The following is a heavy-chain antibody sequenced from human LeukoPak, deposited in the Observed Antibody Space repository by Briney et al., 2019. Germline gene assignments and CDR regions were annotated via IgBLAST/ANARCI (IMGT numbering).Heavy chain of an antibody. V-gene: IGHV1-2*02. CDR1: GYTFTSYY. CDR3: ARQTGVIKAAAGTHWFDP. Sequence: GASVKVSCKASGYTFTSYYMHWVRQAPGQGLEWMGIINPNSGGTNYAQKFQGRVTMTRDTSISTAYMELSRLRSDDTAVYYCARQTGVIKAAAGTHWFDPWGQGTLVTVSS. J-gene: IGHJ5*02. CDR2: INPNSGGT. D-gene: IGHD6-13*01.